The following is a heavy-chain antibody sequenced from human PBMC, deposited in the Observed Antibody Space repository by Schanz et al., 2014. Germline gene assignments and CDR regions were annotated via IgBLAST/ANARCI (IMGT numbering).Heavy chain of an antibody. V-gene: IGHV3-33*08. D-gene: IGHD3-10*01. CDR2: IWYDGSNK. CDR3: ARGPIPIQGVPMDF. Sequence: VQLLESGGGLVQPGESLRLSCAASEFSFSSYGMHWVRQAPGKGLEWVAIIWYDGSNKYYSDSVKGRFTISRDNSKNTLFLQMSSLRAEDTAVYYCARGPIPIQGVPMDFWGQGTLXTVSS. J-gene: IGHJ4*02. CDR1: EFSFSSYG.